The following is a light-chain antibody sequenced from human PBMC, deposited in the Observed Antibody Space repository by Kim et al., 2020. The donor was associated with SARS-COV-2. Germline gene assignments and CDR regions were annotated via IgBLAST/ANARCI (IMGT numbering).Light chain of an antibody. CDR3: LQHNTYPFT. V-gene: IGKV1-17*01. J-gene: IGKJ5*01. CDR2: GAS. Sequence: ASVGDKVTNTCRSSQDIRNDLGWYQQNPGRSPKLLIYGASSLQGGVPSRFSGSGSGTAFTLTISSLQPEDFATYFCLQHNTYPFTFGQGTRLEIK. CDR1: QDIRND.